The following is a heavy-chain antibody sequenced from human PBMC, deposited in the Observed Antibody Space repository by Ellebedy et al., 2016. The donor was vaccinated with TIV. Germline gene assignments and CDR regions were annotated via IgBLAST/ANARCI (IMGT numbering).Heavy chain of an antibody. V-gene: IGHV4-38-2*02. CDR2: MFHSGST. CDR1: HFDIRGGYS. J-gene: IGHJ4*02. D-gene: IGHD5-24*01. CDR3: ARMTSHGFSTPAY. Sequence: SETLSLTXSVSHFDIRGGYSWGWIRQTPGKGLEWIGSMFHSGSTYYNPSLRSRVTMSVDTSKNQLSLRLRSVTAADTAIYYCARMTSHGFSTPAYWGQGTLVTVSS.